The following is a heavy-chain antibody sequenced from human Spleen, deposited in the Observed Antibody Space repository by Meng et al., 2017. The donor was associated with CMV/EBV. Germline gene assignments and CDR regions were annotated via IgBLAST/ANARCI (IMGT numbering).Heavy chain of an antibody. V-gene: IGHV3-21*01. D-gene: IGHD6-13*01. CDR1: GFTFSSYS. J-gene: IGHJ6*02. CDR3: ARLKAAVTYYYYYGMDV. Sequence: GGSLRLSCAASGFTFSSYSMNWVRQAPGKGLEWVSSISSSSSYIYYADSVKGRFTISRDNAKNSLYLQMNSLRAEDTAVYYCARLKAAVTYYYYYGMDVWGQGTTVTVSS. CDR2: ISSSSSYI.